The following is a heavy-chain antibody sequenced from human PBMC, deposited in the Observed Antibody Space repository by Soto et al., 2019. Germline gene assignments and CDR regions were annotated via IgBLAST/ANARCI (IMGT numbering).Heavy chain of an antibody. V-gene: IGHV3-43*01. CDR1: GFTFDDYT. Sequence: VGSVRLSCAASGFTFDDYTMHWVRQAPGKGLEWVSLISWDGGSTYYADSVKGRFTISRDNSKNSLYLQMNSLRTEDTALYYCAKDYYYGMDVWGQGTTVTVSS. CDR3: AKDYYYGMDV. CDR2: ISWDGGST. J-gene: IGHJ6*02.